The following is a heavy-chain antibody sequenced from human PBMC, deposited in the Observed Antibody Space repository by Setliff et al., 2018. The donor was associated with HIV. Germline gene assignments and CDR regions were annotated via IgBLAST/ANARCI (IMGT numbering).Heavy chain of an antibody. D-gene: IGHD6-13*01. CDR2: IIPMFRSA. CDR1: GDTFSSYA. V-gene: IGHV1-69*13. CDR3: ATDPGYSSTWYSESFQH. Sequence: GASVKVSCKASGDTFSSYAISWVRQAPGQGLEWMGVIIPMFRSANYAQNFQGRVTITADESTSTAYMELSSLRSDDTAMYYCATDPGYSSTWYSESFQHWGQGTVVTVSS. J-gene: IGHJ1*01.